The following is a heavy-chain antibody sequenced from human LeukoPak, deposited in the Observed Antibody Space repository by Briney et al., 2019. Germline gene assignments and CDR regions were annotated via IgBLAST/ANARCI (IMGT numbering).Heavy chain of an antibody. CDR2: ISSSSSYI. CDR3: ARDRGPTRSYYLDYYYYMDV. J-gene: IGHJ6*03. V-gene: IGHV3-21*01. Sequence: PGGSLRLSCAASGFTFSSYSMNWVRQASGKGLEWVSSISSSSSYIYYADSVKGRFTISRDNAKNSLYLQMNSLRAEDTAVYYCARDRGPTRSYYLDYYYYMDVWGKGTTVTISS. D-gene: IGHD3-10*01. CDR1: GFTFSSYS.